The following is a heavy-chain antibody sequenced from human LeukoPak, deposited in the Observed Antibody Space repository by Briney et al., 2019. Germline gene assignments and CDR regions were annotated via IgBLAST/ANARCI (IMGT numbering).Heavy chain of an antibody. V-gene: IGHV4-31*03. J-gene: IGHJ4*02. CDR2: IYYSGST. CDR3: ARRDESSGYNYFDY. Sequence: PSQTLSLTCTVSGGSISSGGYYWSWIRQHPGKGLEWIGYIYYSGSTYYNPSLKSRVTISVDTSKNQFSLKLSSVTAADTAVYYCARRDESSGYNYFDYWGQGNLVTVSS. D-gene: IGHD3-22*01. CDR1: GGSISSGGYY.